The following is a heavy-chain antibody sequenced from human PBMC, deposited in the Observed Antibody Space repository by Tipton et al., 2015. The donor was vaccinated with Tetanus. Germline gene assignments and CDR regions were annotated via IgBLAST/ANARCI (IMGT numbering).Heavy chain of an antibody. CDR1: GGSLRGGDHY. CDR2: ISGRGSG. V-gene: IGHV4-61*03. D-gene: IGHD3-3*01. Sequence: TLSLTCSVSGGSLRGGDHYWGWIRQSPGKGLEWLAHISGRGSGNSNYFLKRRIGVSRDTSKNHLSLNLASVTAADTAVYFCARANFDSSKKGPFDSWGQGIPVIVSA. J-gene: IGHJ4*02. CDR3: ARANFDSSKKGPFDS.